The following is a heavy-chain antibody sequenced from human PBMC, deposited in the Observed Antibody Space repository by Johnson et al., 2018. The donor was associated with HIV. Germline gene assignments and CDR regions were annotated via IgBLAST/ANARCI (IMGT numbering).Heavy chain of an antibody. CDR1: GFTFSSYW. V-gene: IGHV3-66*02. CDR2: IFSVGGA. J-gene: IGHJ3*02. Sequence: VQLVESGGGLVQPGESLRLSCVVSGFTFSSYWMSWVRQAPGKGLEWVSVIFSVGGAYYADSVKGRFIISRDNSKNTLNLQMNRLRVDETAVYYCARDRYHSPLRPGSGAFDIWGQGTMVTVSS. D-gene: IGHD1-14*01. CDR3: ARDRYHSPLRPGSGAFDI.